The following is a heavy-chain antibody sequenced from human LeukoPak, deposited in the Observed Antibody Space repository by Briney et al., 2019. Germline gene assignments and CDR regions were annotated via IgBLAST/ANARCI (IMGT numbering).Heavy chain of an antibody. CDR3: ARGRSRYSSGWYLYYYGMDV. D-gene: IGHD6-19*01. CDR2: ISENGGTI. Sequence: GGSLRLSCAASGFTFSSYAMSWVRQAPGKGLEWVSAISENGGTIYYADSVKGRFTISRDNSKNTLYPQMNSLRAEDTAVYYCARGRSRYSSGWYLYYYGMDVWGQGTTVTVSS. V-gene: IGHV3-23*01. J-gene: IGHJ6*02. CDR1: GFTFSSYA.